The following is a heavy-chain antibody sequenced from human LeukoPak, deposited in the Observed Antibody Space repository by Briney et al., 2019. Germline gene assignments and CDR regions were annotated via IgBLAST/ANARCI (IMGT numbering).Heavy chain of an antibody. D-gene: IGHD3-3*01. J-gene: IGHJ5*02. CDR3: ARGSARYDFWSGLRWGWFDP. Sequence: PSQTLSLTCTVSGGSISSGGYYWRWIRQPPGKGLEWIGEINHSGSTNYNPSLKSRVTITLDTSKNQFFLKLRSVTAAGTAGDYCARGSARYDFWSGLRWGWFDPWGQGTLVTVSS. CDR1: GGSISSGGYY. CDR2: INHSGST. V-gene: IGHV4-31*03.